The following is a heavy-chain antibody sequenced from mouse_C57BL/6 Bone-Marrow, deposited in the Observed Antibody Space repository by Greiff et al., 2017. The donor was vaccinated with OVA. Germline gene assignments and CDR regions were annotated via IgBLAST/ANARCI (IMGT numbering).Heavy chain of an antibody. CDR2: INPSTGGT. J-gene: IGHJ1*03. CDR3: ARGNSWYFDV. D-gene: IGHD2-1*01. Sequence: VQLQQSGPELVKPGASVKISCKASGYSFTGYYMNWVKQSPEKSLEWIGEINPSTGGTTYNQKFKAKATLTVDKSSRTAYMQLKSLTSEDSAVYYCARGNSWYFDVWGTGTTVTVSS. CDR1: GYSFTGYY. V-gene: IGHV1-42*01.